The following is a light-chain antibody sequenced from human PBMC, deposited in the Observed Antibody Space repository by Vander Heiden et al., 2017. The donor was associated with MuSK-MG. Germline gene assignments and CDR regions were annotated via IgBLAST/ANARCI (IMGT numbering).Light chain of an antibody. J-gene: IGLJ1*01. CDR3: SSYKDSSTLDLV. CDR1: SSDVGGYNY. CDR2: EVS. V-gene: IGLV2-14*01. Sequence: QSALTQPASVSGSPGQSIIISCTGTSSDVGGYNYVSWYQHHPGKAPNLMIYEVSNRPSGVSNRFSGSNSGNTASLTISGLQAEEEADYYCSSYKDSSTLDLVFGTGTKLTVL.